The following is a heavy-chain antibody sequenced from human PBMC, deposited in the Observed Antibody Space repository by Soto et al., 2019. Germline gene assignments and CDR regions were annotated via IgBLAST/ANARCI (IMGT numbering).Heavy chain of an antibody. D-gene: IGHD5-12*01. CDR2: IYYSGST. CDR3: ARHSDIVATIHY. J-gene: IGHJ4*02. Sequence: ASETLSLTCTVSGGSISSSSYYWGWIRQPPGKGLEWIGSIYYSGSTYYNPSLKSRVTISVDTSKNQFSLKLSSVTAADTAVYYCARHSDIVATIHYWGQGTLVTVSS. CDR1: GGSISSSSYY. V-gene: IGHV4-39*01.